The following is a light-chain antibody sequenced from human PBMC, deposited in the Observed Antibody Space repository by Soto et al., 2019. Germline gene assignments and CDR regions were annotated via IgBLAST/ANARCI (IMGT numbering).Light chain of an antibody. CDR2: YAS. CDR3: QQYNDWFSIS. Sequence: EIVMTQSPATLSVSPGERATLSCRASQSVSNKLAWYQQKPGQAPRLLISYASTRATGIPARFSGSGSGTEFTLTISSLQSEDVAIYYCQQYNDWFSISFGGGTKVEVK. V-gene: IGKV3-15*01. CDR1: QSVSNK. J-gene: IGKJ4*01.